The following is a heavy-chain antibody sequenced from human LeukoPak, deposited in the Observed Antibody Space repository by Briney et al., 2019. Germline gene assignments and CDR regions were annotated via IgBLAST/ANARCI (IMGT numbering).Heavy chain of an antibody. J-gene: IGHJ4*02. CDR3: ARDRDGTGNYPLDY. Sequence: PGGSLRLSCVASGLTLSSYSVSWVRQAHPGKGLQWISGITASGDNTYFIDSVKGRFTVSRDNSNNTVHLQMNSLRADDTAVYYCARDRDGTGNYPLDYWGQGTLVIVSS. CDR2: ITASGDNT. V-gene: IGHV3-23*01. CDR1: GLTLSSYS. D-gene: IGHD3-10*01.